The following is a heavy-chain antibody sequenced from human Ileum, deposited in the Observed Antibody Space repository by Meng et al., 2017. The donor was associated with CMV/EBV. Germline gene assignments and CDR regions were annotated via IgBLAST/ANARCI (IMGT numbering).Heavy chain of an antibody. CDR2: ISGSGDNT. Sequence: GESLKISCAASGFIFSNYAVSWLRQAPGKGLDWVSTISGSGDNTYYAGSVRGRFTISRDNSKNTLFLQMNSLRAEDTAVYYCARTPGLGECSRASCSRIDYWGQGTLVTVSS. CDR1: GFIFSNYA. J-gene: IGHJ4*02. CDR3: ARTPGLGECSRASCSRIDY. D-gene: IGHD2-2*01. V-gene: IGHV3-23*01.